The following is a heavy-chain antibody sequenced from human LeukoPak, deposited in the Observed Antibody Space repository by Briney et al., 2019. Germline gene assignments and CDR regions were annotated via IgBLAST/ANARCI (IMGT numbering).Heavy chain of an antibody. Sequence: SETLSLTCTVSGGSISSSSYYWGWIRQPPGKGLEWVGSIYYSGSTYYNPSLKSRVTISVDTSKNHFSLKLSSVTAADTAVYYCVVVPGAFDIWGQGTMVTVSS. CDR1: GGSISSSSYY. J-gene: IGHJ3*02. CDR2: IYYSGST. CDR3: VVVPGAFDI. D-gene: IGHD2-15*01. V-gene: IGHV4-39*02.